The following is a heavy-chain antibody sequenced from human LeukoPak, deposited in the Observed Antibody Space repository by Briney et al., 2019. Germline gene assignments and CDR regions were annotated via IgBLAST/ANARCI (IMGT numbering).Heavy chain of an antibody. J-gene: IGHJ4*02. CDR3: AKFEGATIPGWFNDY. CDR2: LSGSGITT. CDR1: GFTFSNSA. Sequence: LPGGSLRLSCAASGFTFSNSAMSWVRQAPGKGLEWVSTLSGSGITTYYADSVKGRFTISRDNSKNTLYLQMNSLRTEDTAVYFSAKFEGATIPGWFNDYWGQGILVTVSS. D-gene: IGHD6-19*01. V-gene: IGHV3-23*01.